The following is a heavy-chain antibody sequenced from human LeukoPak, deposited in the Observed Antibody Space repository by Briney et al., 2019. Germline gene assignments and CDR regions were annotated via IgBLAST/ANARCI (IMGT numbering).Heavy chain of an antibody. CDR3: AGFSSIAAAFDY. J-gene: IGHJ4*02. D-gene: IGHD6-13*01. V-gene: IGHV4-4*07. CDR2: IYTSGTT. CDR1: GGSISIYY. Sequence: SETLSLTCTVSGGSISIYYWSWIRQPAGKGLEWIGRIYTSGTTHYNPSLKSRVTMSVDTSKNQFSLNLSSVTAADTAVYYCAGFSSIAAAFDYWGLGTLVTVSS.